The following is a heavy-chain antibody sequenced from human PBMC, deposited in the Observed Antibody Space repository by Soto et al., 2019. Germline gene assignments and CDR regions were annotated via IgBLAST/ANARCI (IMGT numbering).Heavy chain of an antibody. CDR3: ARNGWGMATVGM. CDR1: GFTVSNNY. V-gene: IGHV3-53*01. Sequence: EVQLVESGGGVVQPGGSLRLSCAASGFTVSNNYMIWFRLPPGKGLEWVSLIYSGGTTYYADSVKGRFTISRDNSKNTLYLQMNSLRVEDTAVYYCARNGWGMATVGMWGPGTLVTVSS. CDR2: IYSGGTT. D-gene: IGHD4-4*01. J-gene: IGHJ4*02.